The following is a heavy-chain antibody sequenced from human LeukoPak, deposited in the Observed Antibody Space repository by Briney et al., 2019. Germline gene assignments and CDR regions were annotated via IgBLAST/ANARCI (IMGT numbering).Heavy chain of an antibody. Sequence: GGSLRLSCAASGFTFSSYWMGWVRQAPGKRLEWVANMNIDGSEKYYADSAKGRFTISRDNARNSVYLQMNSLRVEDTAVYYCARDPVEWELLLDYWGQGALVTVSS. J-gene: IGHJ4*02. CDR3: ARDPVEWELLLDY. V-gene: IGHV3-7*01. CDR2: MNIDGSEK. D-gene: IGHD1-26*01. CDR1: GFTFSSYW.